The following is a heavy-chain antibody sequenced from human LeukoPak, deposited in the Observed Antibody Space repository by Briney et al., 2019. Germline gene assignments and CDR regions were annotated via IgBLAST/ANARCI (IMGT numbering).Heavy chain of an antibody. CDR2: INHSGST. Sequence: SETLSLTCAVYGGSFSGYYWSWIRQPPGKGLEWIGEINHSGSTNYNPSLKSRVTISVDTSKNQFSLKLSSVTAADTAVYYCARVDSRITIFGVVPANFDYWGQGTLVTVSS. D-gene: IGHD3-3*01. V-gene: IGHV4-34*01. J-gene: IGHJ4*02. CDR1: GGSFSGYY. CDR3: ARVDSRITIFGVVPANFDY.